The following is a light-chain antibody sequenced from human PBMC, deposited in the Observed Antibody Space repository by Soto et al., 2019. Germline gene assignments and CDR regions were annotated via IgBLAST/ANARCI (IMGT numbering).Light chain of an antibody. J-gene: IGKJ1*01. CDR2: VAS. V-gene: IGKV3-20*01. CDR3: QQHGSGPWT. CDR1: QRVSSNN. Sequence: PGERATLSCRASQRVSSNNLAWYQHKPGQPPRLLIYVASRRATGIPDRFSGSGSGSEFTLTITRLEPEDFAVYYCQQHGSGPWTFGQGTKVEI.